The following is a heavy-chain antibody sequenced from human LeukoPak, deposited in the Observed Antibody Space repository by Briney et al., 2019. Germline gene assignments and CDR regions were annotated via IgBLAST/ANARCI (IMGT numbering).Heavy chain of an antibody. D-gene: IGHD5-12*01. CDR1: GYSISSGYY. V-gene: IGHV4-38-2*02. CDR3: AREIPYSGYDDADYYYYYYIDV. CDR2: IYHSGRT. Sequence: SETLSLSCTVSGYSISSGYYWGWIRPPPGKGLEWIGSIYHSGRTYYNPSLKSRVTISVDTSKNQFSLKLSSVTAADTAVYYCAREIPYSGYDDADYYYYYYIDVWGKGTTVTVSS. J-gene: IGHJ6*03.